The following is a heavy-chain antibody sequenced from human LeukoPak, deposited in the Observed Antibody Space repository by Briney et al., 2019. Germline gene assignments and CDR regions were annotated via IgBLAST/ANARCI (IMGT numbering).Heavy chain of an antibody. D-gene: IGHD3-22*01. V-gene: IGHV3-23*01. CDR1: LFTLTTYA. CDR3: AKGPYYYDSSGYSRRWFDP. Sequence: PGGSLRLSCSASLFTLTTYAMSWVRQAPGKGLEWVSAISGSGGRTYYADSVKGRFTISRDNSKNTLYLQMNSLRAEDTAVYYCAKGPYYYDSSGYSRRWFDPWGQGILVTVSS. CDR2: ISGSGGRT. J-gene: IGHJ5*02.